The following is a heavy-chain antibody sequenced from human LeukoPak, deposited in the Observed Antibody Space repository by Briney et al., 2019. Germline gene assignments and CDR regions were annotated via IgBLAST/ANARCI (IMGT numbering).Heavy chain of an antibody. J-gene: IGHJ6*02. CDR2: IWYDGSNK. D-gene: IGHD3-3*01. CDR1: GFTFSSYG. Sequence: PGGSLRLSCAASGFTFSSYGMHWVRQAPGKGLEWVAVIWYDGSNKYYADSVKGRFTISRDNSKNTLYLQMNSLRAEDTAMYYCARSPAVALYDFWSGPFDGYGMDVWGQGTTVTVSS. CDR3: ARSPAVALYDFWSGPFDGYGMDV. V-gene: IGHV3-33*01.